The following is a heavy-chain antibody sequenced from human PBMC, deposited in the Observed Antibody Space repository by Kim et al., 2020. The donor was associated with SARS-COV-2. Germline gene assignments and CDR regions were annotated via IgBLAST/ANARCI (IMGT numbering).Heavy chain of an antibody. D-gene: IGHD5-12*01. CDR2: IKQDGSEK. Sequence: GGSLRLSCAASVFTCSSYWMSWVRQAPGKGLEWVANIKQDGSEKYYVDSVKGRFTISRDNAKNSLYLQMNSLRAEDTAVYYCAREGSGYDIDYWGQGTLVTVSS. V-gene: IGHV3-7*03. CDR1: VFTCSSYW. J-gene: IGHJ4*02. CDR3: AREGSGYDIDY.